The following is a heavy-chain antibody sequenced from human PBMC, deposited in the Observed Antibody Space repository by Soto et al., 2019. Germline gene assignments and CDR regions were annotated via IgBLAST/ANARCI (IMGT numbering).Heavy chain of an antibody. CDR1: GYTFTSYD. V-gene: IGHV1-8*01. CDR2: MNPNSGNT. Sequence: ASVKVSCKASGYTFTSYDINWVRQATGQGLEWMGWMNPNSGNTGYAQKFQGRVTMTRNTSISTAYMELSSLRSEDTAVYYCARDGDFWSAYSPKGGFTGFVHWGQGSRVTVSS. CDR3: ARDGDFWSAYSPKGGFTGFVH. D-gene: IGHD3-3*01. J-gene: IGHJ4*02.